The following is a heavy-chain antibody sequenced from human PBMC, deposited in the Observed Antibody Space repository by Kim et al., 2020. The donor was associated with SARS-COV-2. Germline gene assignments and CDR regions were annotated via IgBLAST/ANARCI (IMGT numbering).Heavy chain of an antibody. CDR3: ARGLGVGATTPPRRDAFDI. Sequence: SETLSLTCAVYGGSFSGYYWSWIRQPPGKGLEWIGEINHSGSTNYNPSLKSRVTISVDTSKNQFSLKLSSVTAADTAVYYCARGLGVGATTPPRRDAFDIWGQGTMVTVSS. CDR2: INHSGST. CDR1: GGSFSGYY. V-gene: IGHV4-34*01. D-gene: IGHD1-26*01. J-gene: IGHJ3*02.